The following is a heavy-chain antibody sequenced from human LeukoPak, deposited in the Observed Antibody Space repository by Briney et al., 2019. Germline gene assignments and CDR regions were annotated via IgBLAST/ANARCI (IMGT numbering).Heavy chain of an antibody. Sequence: SETLSLTCSVSGGSISSYYWSWIRQPAGKGLEWIGRIYTSGSTNYNPSLRSRVTILVDKTKNQLSLKLSSVTAADTALYYCAKEGYCGSISCHGFDLWGQGTLVAVSS. CDR2: IYTSGST. CDR1: GGSISSYY. J-gene: IGHJ5*02. V-gene: IGHV4-4*07. CDR3: AKEGYCGSISCHGFDL. D-gene: IGHD2-2*01.